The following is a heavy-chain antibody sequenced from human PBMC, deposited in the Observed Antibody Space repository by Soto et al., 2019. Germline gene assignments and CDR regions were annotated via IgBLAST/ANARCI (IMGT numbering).Heavy chain of an antibody. Sequence: QLQLQESGPGLVKPSETLSLTCTVSGGSISSSSYYWGWIRQPPGKGLEWIGSIYYSGSTYYNPSLKSRVTISVDTSKNQFSLKLSSVTAADTAVYYCARERYSSGWSHIPNWFDPWGQGTLVTVSS. CDR1: GGSISSSSYY. J-gene: IGHJ5*02. CDR2: IYYSGST. V-gene: IGHV4-39*02. D-gene: IGHD6-19*01. CDR3: ARERYSSGWSHIPNWFDP.